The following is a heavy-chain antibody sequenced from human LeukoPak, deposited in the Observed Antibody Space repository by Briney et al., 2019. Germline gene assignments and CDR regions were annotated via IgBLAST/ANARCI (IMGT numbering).Heavy chain of an antibody. V-gene: IGHV3-20*04. J-gene: IGHJ4*02. Sequence: GGSLRLSCAVSGFTFDDYGMSWVRQVPGEGLEWVSGINWNGGSTGYADSVKGRFTISRDNAKKSVYLKMNNLRGDDTALYYCARDYCEGDCYPFDYWGQGILVTVSS. CDR2: INWNGGST. D-gene: IGHD2-21*02. CDR3: ARDYCEGDCYPFDY. CDR1: GFTFDDYG.